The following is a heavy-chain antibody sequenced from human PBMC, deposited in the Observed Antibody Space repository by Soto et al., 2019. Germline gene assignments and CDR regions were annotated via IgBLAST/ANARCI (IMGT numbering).Heavy chain of an antibody. J-gene: IGHJ3*02. CDR3: AREDWTKAKDGFDI. D-gene: IGHD1-1*01. CDR2: IVVGSCNT. V-gene: IGHV1-58*02. CDR1: GFTFTSSA. Sequence: SVKVSCKASGFTFTSSAMQWVRQARGQRLEWKGWIVVGSCNTNYAQKFQERVTITRDIFTSTAYMELSSLRSEDTAVYYCAREDWTKAKDGFDIWGQGTMVTVSS.